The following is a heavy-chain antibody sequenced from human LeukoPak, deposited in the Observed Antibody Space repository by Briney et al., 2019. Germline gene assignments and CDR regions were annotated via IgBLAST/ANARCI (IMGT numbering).Heavy chain of an antibody. V-gene: IGHV1-46*01. J-gene: IGHJ3*02. CDR2: INPSGGST. Sequence: ASVKVSCKASGYTFTSYYMHWVRQAPGQGLEWMGIINPSGGSTSYAQKFQGRVTMTRDTSTSTVYMELSSLRSEDTAMYYCARAPPRSRDAYNHDAFDIWGQGTLVTVSS. CDR1: GYTFTSYY. CDR3: ARAPPRSRDAYNHDAFDI. D-gene: IGHD5-24*01.